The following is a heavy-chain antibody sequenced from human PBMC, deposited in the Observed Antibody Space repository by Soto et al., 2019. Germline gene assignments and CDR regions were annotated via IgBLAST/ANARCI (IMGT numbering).Heavy chain of an antibody. D-gene: IGHD1-26*01. CDR2: ISAYNGNT. J-gene: IGHJ5*02. Sequence: QVQLVQSGAEVKKPGASVKVSCKASGYTFTSYGISWVRQAPGQGLEWMGWISAYNGNTNYAQKLQGRVTMTTDTSTSTAYMELRSLGSDDTAVYYCARDEDYILGAYGGWFDPWGQGTLVTVSS. CDR3: ARDEDYILGAYGGWFDP. CDR1: GYTFTSYG. V-gene: IGHV1-18*01.